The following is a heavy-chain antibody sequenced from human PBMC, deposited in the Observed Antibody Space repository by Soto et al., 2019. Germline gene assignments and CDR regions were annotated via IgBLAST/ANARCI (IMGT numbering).Heavy chain of an antibody. Sequence: APVKVSCKASGGTFSSYPISWVRHAPGQGLEWMGRIIPILGIANYAQKFQGRVTMTANNSTSTAYMELSSLRSEDTAVYYCARGPPDLAVHDYWGQGTLVTVSS. V-gene: IGHV1-69*04. CDR3: ARGPPDLAVHDY. J-gene: IGHJ4*02. CDR2: IIPILGIA. D-gene: IGHD3-16*01. CDR1: GGTFSSYP.